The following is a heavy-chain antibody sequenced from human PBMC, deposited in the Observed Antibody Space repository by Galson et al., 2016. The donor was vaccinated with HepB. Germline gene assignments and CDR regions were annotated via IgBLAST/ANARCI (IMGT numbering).Heavy chain of an antibody. J-gene: IGHJ4*02. Sequence: PALVKPTQTLTLTCTFSGFSLTTGGVCVSWIRQPPGKALEWLALIDWDDDKYYSPSLKSRLTISKDTSKNQVVLTMTNMDPVDTATYYCARVHATVGASTPDYWGRGTLVTVSS. CDR1: GFSLTTGGVC. D-gene: IGHD1-26*01. CDR3: ARVHATVGASTPDY. V-gene: IGHV2-70*01. CDR2: IDWDDDK.